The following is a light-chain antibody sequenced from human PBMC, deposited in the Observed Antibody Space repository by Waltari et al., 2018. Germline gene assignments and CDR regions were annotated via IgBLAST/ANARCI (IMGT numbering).Light chain of an antibody. Sequence: DIQMTQSPSSLSASVGDRVTITCQASQDISHYLSWFQQKPGKAPKLLVYDASNVETGVPSRFSGRGSGTDFSFTISSLQPEDIATYYCQQYDNFPYTFGQGTKLEIK. CDR1: QDISHY. V-gene: IGKV1-33*01. J-gene: IGKJ2*01. CDR3: QQYDNFPYT. CDR2: DAS.